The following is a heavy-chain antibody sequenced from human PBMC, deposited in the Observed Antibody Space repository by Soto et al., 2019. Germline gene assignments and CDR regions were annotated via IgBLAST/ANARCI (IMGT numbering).Heavy chain of an antibody. D-gene: IGHD5-18*01. CDR3: ARALRPSCGYLEVDDS. J-gene: IGHJ4*02. Sequence: QVQLVESGGGVVQPGRSLRLSCAASGFTFSSYAMHWVRQAPGKGLAWVAVISYDGSNKYYADSVKGRFTISRDNSQHTRYLQMNRLRAEETGVYYCARALRPSCGYLEVDDSWGQGTLVTVSS. V-gene: IGHV3-30-3*01. CDR1: GFTFSSYA. CDR2: ISYDGSNK.